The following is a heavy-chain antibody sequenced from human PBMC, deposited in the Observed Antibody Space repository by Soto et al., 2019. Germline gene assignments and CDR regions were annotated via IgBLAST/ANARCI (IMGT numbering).Heavy chain of an antibody. CDR2: VSKSDYT. J-gene: IGHJ6*02. Sequence: GGSLRLSCTVSGFPFNNYGINWVRQAPGKGLEWVSSVSKSDYTYYSDSVKGRFTISRDNAKNSVSLQMNTLRVEDTAVYYCASSGGAYFDRHYGMDVWGQGTTVTVSS. V-gene: IGHV3-21*04. CDR1: GFPFNNYG. CDR3: ASSGGAYFDRHYGMDV. D-gene: IGHD3-9*01.